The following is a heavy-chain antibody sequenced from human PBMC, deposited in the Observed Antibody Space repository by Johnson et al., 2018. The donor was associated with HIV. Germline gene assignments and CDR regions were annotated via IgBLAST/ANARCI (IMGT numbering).Heavy chain of an antibody. CDR1: GFTFDDYA. D-gene: IGHD3-10*01. CDR3: AKGTYYFASGRGSPFYI. J-gene: IGHJ3*02. V-gene: IGHV3-9*01. CDR2: ISWNSDYI. Sequence: VLLVESGGGLVQPGRSLRLSCAVSGFTFDDYAMHWVRQAPGLGLEWVSGISWNSDYIVYAASVKGRLTISRDNSKNSLYLQMSSLTPEDTALYYCAKGTYYFASGRGSPFYIWGRGIMVTVSS.